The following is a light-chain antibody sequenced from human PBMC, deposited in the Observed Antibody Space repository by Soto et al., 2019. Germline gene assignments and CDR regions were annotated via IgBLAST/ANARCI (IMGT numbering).Light chain of an antibody. J-gene: IGKJ5*01. V-gene: IGKV1-5*03. CDR3: QQYNSYPVVT. CDR1: QSISSW. CDR2: KAS. Sequence: DIQMTQSPSTLSASLGDRVTITCRASQSISSWLAWYQQKPGKAPKLLIYKASSLESGVPSRFSGSGSGTEFTLTISSLQPDDFATYYCQQYNSYPVVTFGQGTRLEIK.